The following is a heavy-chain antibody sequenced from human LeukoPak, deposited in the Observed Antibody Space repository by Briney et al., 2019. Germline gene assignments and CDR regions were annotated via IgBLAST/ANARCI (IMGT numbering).Heavy chain of an antibody. CDR1: GYTFNSYD. CDR3: ARAPSRRFGELLRWFDP. Sequence: ASVKVSCKASGYTFNSYDINWVRQATGQGLEWMGWMNPNSGNTGYAQKFQGRVTMTRNTSTSTVYMELSSLRSEDTAVYHCARAPSRRFGELLRWFDPWGQGTLVTVSS. J-gene: IGHJ5*02. V-gene: IGHV1-8*01. CDR2: MNPNSGNT. D-gene: IGHD3-10*01.